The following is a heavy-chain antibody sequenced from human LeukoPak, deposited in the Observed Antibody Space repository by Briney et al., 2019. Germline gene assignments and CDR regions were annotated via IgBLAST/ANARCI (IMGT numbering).Heavy chain of an antibody. Sequence: GGSLRLSCAASGFTFSSYAMHWVRQAPGKGLEWVANIKQDGSEKYYVDSVKGRFTISRDNAKNSLYLQMNSLRAEDTAVYYCARGGYDSSGHYWGQGTLVTVSS. V-gene: IGHV3-7*04. D-gene: IGHD3-22*01. CDR2: IKQDGSEK. J-gene: IGHJ4*02. CDR1: GFTFSSYA. CDR3: ARGGYDSSGHY.